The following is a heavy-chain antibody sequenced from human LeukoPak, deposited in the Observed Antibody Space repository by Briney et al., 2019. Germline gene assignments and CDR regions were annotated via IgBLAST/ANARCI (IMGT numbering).Heavy chain of an antibody. Sequence: GGSLRLSCAASGFTFSSYAMSWVRQAPGKGLEWVSAISGSGGSTYYADSVKGRFTISRDNSKNTLYLQINSLRAEDTAVYYCAKEGYSNGQQLYYFDYWGQGTLVTVSS. J-gene: IGHJ4*02. V-gene: IGHV3-23*01. CDR1: GFTFSSYA. D-gene: IGHD5-18*01. CDR2: ISGSGGST. CDR3: AKEGYSNGQQLYYFDY.